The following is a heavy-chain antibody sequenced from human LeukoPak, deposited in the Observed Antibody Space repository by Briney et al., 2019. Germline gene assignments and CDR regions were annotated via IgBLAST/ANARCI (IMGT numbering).Heavy chain of an antibody. CDR2: IIAIFGTA. Sequence: SVAVSFKASGGTFISYAISWVRQAPGQGLEWMGGIIAIFGTANYAQKFQGRVTITADESTSTAYMELSSLRSEDTAVYYCARGTPTRSDRILGFDYWGQGTLVTVSS. J-gene: IGHJ4*02. D-gene: IGHD2-15*01. CDR3: ARGTPTRSDRILGFDY. CDR1: GGTFISYA. V-gene: IGHV1-69*13.